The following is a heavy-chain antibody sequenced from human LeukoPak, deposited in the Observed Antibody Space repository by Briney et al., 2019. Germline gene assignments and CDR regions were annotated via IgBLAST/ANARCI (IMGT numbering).Heavy chain of an antibody. V-gene: IGHV3-23*01. CDR3: AKDPSHYDSSGYYYWAFDI. Sequence: GGSLRLSCAASGFTFSSYAMSWVRQAPGKGLEWVSAISGSGGSTYYADSVKGRFTISRDNSKNTLYLQMNSLRAEDTAVYYCAKDPSHYDSSGYYYWAFDIWGQGTMVTVSS. CDR1: GFTFSSYA. CDR2: ISGSGGST. D-gene: IGHD3-22*01. J-gene: IGHJ3*02.